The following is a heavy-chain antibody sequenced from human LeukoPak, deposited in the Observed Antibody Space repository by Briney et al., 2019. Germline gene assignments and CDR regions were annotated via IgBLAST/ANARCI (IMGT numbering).Heavy chain of an antibody. CDR3: ARKAAAGTFYFDY. V-gene: IGHV4-4*07. J-gene: IGHJ4*02. CDR2: IYTSRST. D-gene: IGHD6-13*01. CDR1: GDSISNYY. Sequence: PSETLSLTCIVSGDSISNYYWSWIRQPAGKGLEWIGRIYTSRSTNYNPSLKSRVTMSVDTSKNQFSLKLTSVTAADTAVYYCARKAAAGTFYFDYWGQGTLVTVSS.